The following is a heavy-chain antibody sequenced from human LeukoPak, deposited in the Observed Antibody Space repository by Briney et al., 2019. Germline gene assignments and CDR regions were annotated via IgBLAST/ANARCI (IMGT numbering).Heavy chain of an antibody. V-gene: IGHV3-30*03. Sequence: GGSLRLSCVDSGFSFSSYVMHWVRQAPGKGLEWVALISYDGGNKYYADSVKGRFTISRDNSKHTLYLHMNSLRSEDSALYYCARGNWGSEDLFDYWGQGTLVTVSS. CDR1: GFSFSSYV. CDR3: ARGNWGSEDLFDY. D-gene: IGHD7-27*01. J-gene: IGHJ4*02. CDR2: ISYDGGNK.